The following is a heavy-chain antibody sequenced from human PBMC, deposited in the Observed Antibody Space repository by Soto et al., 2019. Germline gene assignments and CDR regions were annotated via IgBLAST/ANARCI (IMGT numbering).Heavy chain of an antibody. Sequence: SETLSLTCSVSDDSINSDKYYWGWIRQPPGKGLEWIGSIYYRGNAYYNPSLQTRVTISVDTSKNQFSLKLSSVTAADTAVYYCARAPDYYDSSGYYRWFDPWGQGTLVTVSS. CDR1: DDSINSDKYY. CDR2: IYYRGNA. D-gene: IGHD3-22*01. CDR3: ARAPDYYDSSGYYRWFDP. J-gene: IGHJ5*02. V-gene: IGHV4-39*07.